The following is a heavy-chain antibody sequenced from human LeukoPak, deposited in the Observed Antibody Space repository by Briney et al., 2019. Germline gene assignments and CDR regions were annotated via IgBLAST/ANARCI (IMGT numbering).Heavy chain of an antibody. J-gene: IGHJ5*02. CDR3: AIAGIVGAKFNWFDP. CDR2: INPHSGGT. Sequence: ASVKVSYKASGYTFTGYYMHWVRQAPGPGLEWVGGINPHSGGTNYAQQFQGRVTMTSDTSISTAYMELSRLRSDDTAVYYCAIAGIVGAKFNWFDPWGQGTLVTVSS. D-gene: IGHD1-26*01. CDR1: GYTFTGYY. V-gene: IGHV1-2*02.